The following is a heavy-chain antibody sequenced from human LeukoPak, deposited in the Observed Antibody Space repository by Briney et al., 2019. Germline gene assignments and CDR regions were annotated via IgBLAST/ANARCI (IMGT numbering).Heavy chain of an antibody. D-gene: IGHD6-6*01. CDR3: ATLIAARLSPIDY. CDR2: IYYSGST. V-gene: IGHV4-39*07. CDR1: GGSISSSSYY. J-gene: IGHJ4*02. Sequence: SETLSLTCTVSGGSISSSSYYWGWIRQPPGKGLEWIGSIYYSGSTYYNPSLKSRVTITVDTSKNQFSLKLSSVTAADTAVYYCATLIAARLSPIDYWGQGTLVTVSS.